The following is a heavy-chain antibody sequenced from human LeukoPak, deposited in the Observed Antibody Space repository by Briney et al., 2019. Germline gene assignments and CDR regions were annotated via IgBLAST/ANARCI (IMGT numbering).Heavy chain of an antibody. CDR1: GGTLSSYA. Sequence: SVTVSCTASGGTLSSYAISWVRQAPGQGLEWMGGVIPIFGTANYAQKFQGRVTITADESTSTAYMELSSLRSEDTAVYYCARDIGPDGYGGGGYFDYWGQGTLVTVSS. CDR2: VIPIFGTA. J-gene: IGHJ4*02. D-gene: IGHD3-16*01. CDR3: ARDIGPDGYGGGGYFDY. V-gene: IGHV1-69*13.